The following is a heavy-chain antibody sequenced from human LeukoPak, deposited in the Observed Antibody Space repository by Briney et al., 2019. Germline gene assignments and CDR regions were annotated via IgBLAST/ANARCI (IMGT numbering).Heavy chain of an antibody. V-gene: IGHV3-23*01. CDR3: AKRAAVSGVVGPFDY. J-gene: IGHJ4*02. Sequence: GGSLRLSCAVSGYPFSSFAVSWVRQAPGKGLEWVSSISRSTETTLYADSVKGRFTISRDNSKNTGFLQMNNLRAEDTAIYYCAKRAAVSGVVGPFDYWGQGTLVTVSS. D-gene: IGHD6-19*01. CDR2: ISRSTETT. CDR1: GYPFSSFA.